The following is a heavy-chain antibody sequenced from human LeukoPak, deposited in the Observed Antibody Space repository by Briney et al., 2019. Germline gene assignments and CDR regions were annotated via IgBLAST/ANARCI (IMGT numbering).Heavy chain of an antibody. J-gene: IGHJ4*02. CDR2: INWSGGST. V-gene: IGHV3-20*04. D-gene: IGHD2-2*01. CDR3: ARAPITSPFYFDY. CDR1: GFAFDEHG. Sequence: GGSLRLSGTGSGFAFDEHGMSWVRQVPGKGLEWVSGINWSGGSTGYADPLRGRFTISRDNAKNSLYLQMDSLRAEDTALYYCARAPITSPFYFDYWAREPWSPSPQ.